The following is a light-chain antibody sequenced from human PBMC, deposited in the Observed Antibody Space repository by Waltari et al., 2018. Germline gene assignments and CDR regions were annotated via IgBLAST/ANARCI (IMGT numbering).Light chain of an antibody. V-gene: IGKV3-20*01. CDR3: QQYGTSPYT. CDR2: GAA. CDR1: QNLSIKF. Sequence: IVLTQSPGTLSLSPGDKASLSGKASQNLSIKFLAWYRQRPGQPPGLLIHGAAKRAARIPDTFSGSGSGTDFTLTISRLEAEDSAVYYCQQYGTSPYTFGQGTKVEIK. J-gene: IGKJ2*01.